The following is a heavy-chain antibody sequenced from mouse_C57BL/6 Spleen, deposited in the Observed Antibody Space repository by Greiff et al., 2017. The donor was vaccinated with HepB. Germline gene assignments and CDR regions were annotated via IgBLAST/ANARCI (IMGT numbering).Heavy chain of an antibody. Sequence: QVQLQQSGAELVKPGASVKISCKASGYAFSSYWMNWVKQRPGKGLEWIGQIYPGDGDTNYNGKFKGKATLTADKSSSTAYMQLSSLTSEDSAVYCCARSDYGSSLDYWGQGTTLTVSS. D-gene: IGHD1-1*01. CDR1: GYAFSSYW. V-gene: IGHV1-80*01. CDR3: ARSDYGSSLDY. J-gene: IGHJ2*01. CDR2: IYPGDGDT.